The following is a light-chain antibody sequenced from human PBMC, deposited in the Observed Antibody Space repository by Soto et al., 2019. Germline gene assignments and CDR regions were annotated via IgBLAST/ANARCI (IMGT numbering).Light chain of an antibody. CDR1: SSNIGTNT. J-gene: IGLJ2*01. V-gene: IGLV1-44*01. Sequence: QSVLTQPPSTSETPGQRVTISCSGSSSNIGTNTVNWYQQLPGTAPKLLIYRNHQRPSGVPDRFSCSKSGTSASLAIIGLQHEDEADYYCAAWDDSLNGVVFGGGTKLTVL. CDR3: AAWDDSLNGVV. CDR2: RNH.